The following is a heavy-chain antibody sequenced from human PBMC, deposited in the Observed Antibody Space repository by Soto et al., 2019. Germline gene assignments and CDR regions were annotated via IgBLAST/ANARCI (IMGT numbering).Heavy chain of an antibody. CDR2: ISYDGSNK. Sequence: QAGGSLRLSCAASGFTFSSYAMHWVRQAPGKGLEWVAVISYDGSNKYYADSVKGRFTISRDNSKNTLYLQMNSLRAEDTAVYYCASPRGYSYEFDYWGQGTLVTVSS. V-gene: IGHV3-30-3*01. CDR1: GFTFSSYA. D-gene: IGHD5-18*01. CDR3: ASPRGYSYEFDY. J-gene: IGHJ4*02.